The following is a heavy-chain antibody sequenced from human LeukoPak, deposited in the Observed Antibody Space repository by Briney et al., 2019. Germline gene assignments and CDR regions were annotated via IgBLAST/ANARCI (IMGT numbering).Heavy chain of an antibody. J-gene: IGHJ4*02. Sequence: GGSLRLSCAASGFTFSSYWMSWVRQAPGKGLEWVANIKQDGSEKYYVDSVKGRFTISRDNAKNSLYLQMNSLRAEDTAVYYCARDLTDIAAAGNTFDYWGQGTLVTVSS. CDR2: IKQDGSEK. CDR1: GFTFSSYW. CDR3: ARDLTDIAAAGNTFDY. D-gene: IGHD6-13*01. V-gene: IGHV3-7*01.